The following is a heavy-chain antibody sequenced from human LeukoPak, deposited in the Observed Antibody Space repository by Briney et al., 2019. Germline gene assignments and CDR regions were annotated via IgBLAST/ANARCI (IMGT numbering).Heavy chain of an antibody. CDR2: IYSSGSYI. J-gene: IGHJ4*02. Sequence: GRSLRLSCAASGFTFSSYTMNWVRQAPGKGLEWVSSIYSSGSYIYYADSVQGRFTISRDNAKNSLYLQMNSLRAEDTAVYYCARDRTTVSSPLDYWGQGTLVIVSS. CDR3: ARDRTTVSSPLDY. D-gene: IGHD4-17*01. V-gene: IGHV3-21*01. CDR1: GFTFSSYT.